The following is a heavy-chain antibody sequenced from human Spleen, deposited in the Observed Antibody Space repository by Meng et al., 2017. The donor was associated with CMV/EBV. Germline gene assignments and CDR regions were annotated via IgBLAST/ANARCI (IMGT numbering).Heavy chain of an antibody. D-gene: IGHD5-12*01. CDR1: GGTFSNYA. V-gene: IGHV1-69*05. Sequence: KASGGTFSNYAIHWVSQAPGQGLEWVGQITPIYGTPNYAQKFQARVTISTDESSTTAYMEVSGLRSEDTAMYFCAKTNYSGYNNYFDYWGQGTLVTVSS. CDR2: ITPIYGTP. CDR3: AKTNYSGYNNYFDY. J-gene: IGHJ4*02.